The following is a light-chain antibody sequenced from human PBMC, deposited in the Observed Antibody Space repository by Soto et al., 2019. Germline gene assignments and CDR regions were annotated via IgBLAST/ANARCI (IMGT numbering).Light chain of an antibody. Sequence: EIVLTQSPDTLSLSPGERATLSCRASQSVSSYLAWYQQKPGQAPRLLIYGASTRATGIPARFSGSGSGTEFTLTISSLQSEDFAVYYCQQYNNWPPITFGQGTRLENK. CDR2: GAS. V-gene: IGKV3-15*01. J-gene: IGKJ5*01. CDR1: QSVSSY. CDR3: QQYNNWPPIT.